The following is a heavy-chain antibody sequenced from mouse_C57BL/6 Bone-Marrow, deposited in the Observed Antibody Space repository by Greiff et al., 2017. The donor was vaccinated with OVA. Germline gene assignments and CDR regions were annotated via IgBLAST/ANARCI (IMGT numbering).Heavy chain of an antibody. D-gene: IGHD2-2*01. J-gene: IGHJ2*01. Sequence: QVQLQQSGAELARPGASVKLSCKASGYTFTSYGISWVKQRTGQGLEWIGEIYPRSGNTYYNEKFKGKATLTADKSSSTAYMELRSLTSEDSAVYFCARGDTMVTTRVDYWGQGTTLTVSS. V-gene: IGHV1-81*01. CDR2: IYPRSGNT. CDR1: GYTFTSYG. CDR3: ARGDTMVTTRVDY.